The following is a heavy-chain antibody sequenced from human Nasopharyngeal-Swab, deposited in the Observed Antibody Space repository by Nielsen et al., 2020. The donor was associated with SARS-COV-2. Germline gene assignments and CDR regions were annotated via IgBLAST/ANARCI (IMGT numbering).Heavy chain of an antibody. Sequence: GESLKISCAASGFTFSSYDMHWVRQATGKGLEWVSAIGTAADTYYSDSVKGRFTMSRENAKNSVYLEMNNLGAGDTAVYYCARADVACPGEHCYSYYYYGMDIWGQGTTVTVSS. CDR3: ARADVACPGEHCYSYYYYGMDI. J-gene: IGHJ6*02. V-gene: IGHV3-13*01. CDR1: GFTFSSYD. CDR2: IGTAADT. D-gene: IGHD3-16*01.